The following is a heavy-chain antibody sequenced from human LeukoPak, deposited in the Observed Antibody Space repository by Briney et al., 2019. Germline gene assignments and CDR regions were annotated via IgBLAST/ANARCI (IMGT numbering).Heavy chain of an antibody. CDR3: ARAPLLRFLEWLLPNWFDP. D-gene: IGHD3-3*01. CDR2: MNPNSGNT. V-gene: IGHV1-8*01. J-gene: IGHJ5*02. CDR1: GYTSTSYD. Sequence: ASVKVSCKASGYTSTSYDINWVRQATGQGLEWMGWMNPNSGNTGYAQKFQGRVTMTRNTSISTAYMELSSLRSEDTAVYYCARAPLLRFLEWLLPNWFDPWGQGTLVTVSS.